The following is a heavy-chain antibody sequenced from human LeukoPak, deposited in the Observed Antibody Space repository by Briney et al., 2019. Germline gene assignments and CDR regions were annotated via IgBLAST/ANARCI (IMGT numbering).Heavy chain of an antibody. V-gene: IGHV1-69*05. CDR3: ASVSEESYAHTYHWFDP. CDR1: GGTFNSYA. Sequence: APVKVSCKASGGTFNSYAISWVRQARGQGLEGMGGIIPIFCTSNYAQKFQGRVTTTTAASTSTAYLEMRRLRSAATAVYYCASVSEESYAHTYHWFDPWGQGTLVTVSS. J-gene: IGHJ5*02. D-gene: IGHD2-2*01. CDR2: IIPIFCTS.